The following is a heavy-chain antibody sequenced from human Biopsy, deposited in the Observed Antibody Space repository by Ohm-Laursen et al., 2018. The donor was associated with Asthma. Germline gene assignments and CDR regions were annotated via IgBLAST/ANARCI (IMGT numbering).Heavy chain of an antibody. J-gene: IGHJ3*02. V-gene: IGHV1-3*01. CDR1: GYTFINYA. CDR3: ARTYFDFLTGQVHDAFAM. D-gene: IGHD3-9*01. CDR2: INAANGNT. Sequence: SSVKVSCKASGYTFINYAIHWVRQAPGHSLEWMGRINAANGNTKYSQKFQGRLTISRDTSASTAYMDLSSLRSEDTAVYYCARTYFDFLTGQVHDAFAMWGQGTVVTVSS.